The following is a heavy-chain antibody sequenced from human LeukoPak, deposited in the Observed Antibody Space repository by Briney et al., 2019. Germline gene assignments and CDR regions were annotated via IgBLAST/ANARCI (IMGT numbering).Heavy chain of an antibody. CDR3: VREDTPATANY. Sequence: GGSLRLSCAASGFTFSSYWMSWVRQAPGKGLEWVANIKQDGSEKYYVDSVTGRFTISRDNSKDTLFLQMHSLRPGDTALYYCVREDTPATANYWGQGTLVTISS. J-gene: IGHJ4*02. D-gene: IGHD2-21*02. CDR1: GFTFSSYW. V-gene: IGHV3-7*03. CDR2: IKQDGSEK.